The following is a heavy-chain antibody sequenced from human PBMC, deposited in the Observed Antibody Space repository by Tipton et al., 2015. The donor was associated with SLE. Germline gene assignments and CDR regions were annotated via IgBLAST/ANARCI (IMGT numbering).Heavy chain of an antibody. CDR1: RFTFSTYG. CDR3: AKDFRYNTE. D-gene: IGHD1-14*01. J-gene: IGHJ4*02. Sequence: GSLRLSCAASRFTFSTYGMRWVRQSPEKGLEWVSSISGSDGSTYYADSVKGRFTISRDNSKNTLNLQMNSLTAEDTALYYCAKDFRYNTEWGRGTLVTVSS. CDR2: ISGSDGST. V-gene: IGHV3-23*01.